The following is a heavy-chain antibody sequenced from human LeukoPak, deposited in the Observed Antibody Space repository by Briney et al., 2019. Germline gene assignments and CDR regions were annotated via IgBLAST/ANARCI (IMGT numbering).Heavy chain of an antibody. CDR3: VRRRASYYDSSGYPMPFDY. D-gene: IGHD3-22*01. V-gene: IGHV3-64D*09. CDR2: ISSNGRST. CDR1: GFTFSDHV. Sequence: GGALRLSCSASGFTFSDHVMHWVRRAPGKGLEYVSGISSNGRSTYYADSVKGRFTISRDNSKSTLYLQMSSLRADDTAVYHCVRRRASYYDSSGYPMPFDYWGQGILVTVSS. J-gene: IGHJ4*02.